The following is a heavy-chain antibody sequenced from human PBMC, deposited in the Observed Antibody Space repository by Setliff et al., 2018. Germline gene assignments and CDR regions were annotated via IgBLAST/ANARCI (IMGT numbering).Heavy chain of an antibody. J-gene: IGHJ4*02. V-gene: IGHV3-21*05. CDR1: GFTFKSYT. CDR2: ISSSGSYI. CDR3: AKDPKYRGVWPHPAYFDY. D-gene: IGHD6-6*01. Sequence: GGSLRLSCAASGFTFKSYTINWIRQAPGKGLEWVAYISSSGSYIFYADSVKGRFTISRDNSKNTVYLQVNSLRGEDTAVYHCAKDPKYRGVWPHPAYFDYWGQGALVTVSS.